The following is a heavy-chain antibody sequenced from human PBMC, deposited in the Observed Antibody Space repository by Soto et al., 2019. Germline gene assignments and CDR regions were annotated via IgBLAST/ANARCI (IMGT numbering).Heavy chain of an antibody. D-gene: IGHD3-10*01. V-gene: IGHV1-3*01. CDR1: GYTFSTYA. CDR3: ASPSYGSGNFY. J-gene: IGHJ4*02. Sequence: QVQLVQSGAEVKKPGASVRVSCKASGYTFSTYALHWVRQAPGQRLEWMGWINAGNGNTKYSQTFQCRVTFTRDTSASTAYMELSSLRSEDTAVFYCASPSYGSGNFYWGQGTLVTGSS. CDR2: INAGNGNT.